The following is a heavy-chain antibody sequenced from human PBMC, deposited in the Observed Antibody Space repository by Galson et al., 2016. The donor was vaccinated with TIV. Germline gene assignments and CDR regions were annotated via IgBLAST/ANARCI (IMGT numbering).Heavy chain of an antibody. CDR3: SKIGQEHDAFDI. V-gene: IGHV1-2*04. D-gene: IGHD1/OR15-1a*01. CDR2: INPNSGGT. CDR1: GYTFTEYY. Sequence: SVKVSCKASGYTFTEYYIHWVRQAPGQGLEWMGRINPNSGGTMYAKKFPGWVTMTRDTSITTAYMELSRLKSDDAAVYYCSKIGQEHDAFDIWGQGTMVTVFS. J-gene: IGHJ3*02.